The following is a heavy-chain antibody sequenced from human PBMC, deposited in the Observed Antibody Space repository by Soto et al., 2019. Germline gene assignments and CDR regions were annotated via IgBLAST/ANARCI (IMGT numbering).Heavy chain of an antibody. CDR2: ISGTGYGT. Sequence: QSGGSLRLSCAASGLTFINMAMTWSRRAPGKGLEWVSGISGTGYGTYYADSVKGRFTISRDSSNNTLYLQMNSLRGEDTAIYYCAEARQAQSHYYYGMDVWGQGTPVTVSS. J-gene: IGHJ6*02. CDR3: AEARQAQSHYYYGMDV. V-gene: IGHV3-23*01. CDR1: GLTFINMA. D-gene: IGHD6-19*01.